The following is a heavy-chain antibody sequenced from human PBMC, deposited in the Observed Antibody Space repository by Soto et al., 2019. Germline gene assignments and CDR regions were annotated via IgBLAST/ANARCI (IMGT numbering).Heavy chain of an antibody. J-gene: IGHJ4*02. CDR3: ANDVGGTYGFYY. D-gene: IGHD1-26*01. CDR2: LSSSGGST. V-gene: IGHV3-23*01. Sequence: EVQLLESGGGLVQPGGSLRLSCAASGFTFSSYAMSWVRQAAGKGLEWVSTLSSSGGSTYYADSVKGRFTISRDNSKNTLYLQMNSLSVEDTAIYYCANDVGGTYGFYYWGQGTLVTVSS. CDR1: GFTFSSYA.